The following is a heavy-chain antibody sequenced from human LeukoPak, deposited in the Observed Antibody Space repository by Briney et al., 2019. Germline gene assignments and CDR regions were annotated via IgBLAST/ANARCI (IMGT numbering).Heavy chain of an antibody. Sequence: SETLSLTCAVYGRSFSGYYWSWIRQPPGKGLEWIGEINHSGSTNYNPSLKGRVTISVDTSKNQFSLKLSSVTAADTAVYYCASVLVAGFDYWGQGTLVTVSS. CDR3: ASVLVAGFDY. CDR2: INHSGST. CDR1: GRSFSGYY. D-gene: IGHD2-8*02. V-gene: IGHV4-34*01. J-gene: IGHJ4*02.